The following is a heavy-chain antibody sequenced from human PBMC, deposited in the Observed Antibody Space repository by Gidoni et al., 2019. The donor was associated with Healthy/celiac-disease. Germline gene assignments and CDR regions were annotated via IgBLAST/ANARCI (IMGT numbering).Heavy chain of an antibody. CDR1: GFTFSSYA. D-gene: IGHD6-13*01. CDR3: AKQGLGYSSSWYGEGSLVAY. J-gene: IGHJ4*02. Sequence: EVQLLESGGGLVQPGGSLRLSCAASGFTFSSYAMSWVRQAPGKGLEGVSAISGSGGSTYYADSVKGRFTISRDNSKNTLYLQMNSLRAEDTAVYYCAKQGLGYSSSWYGEGSLVAYWGQGTLVTVSS. CDR2: ISGSGGST. V-gene: IGHV3-23*01.